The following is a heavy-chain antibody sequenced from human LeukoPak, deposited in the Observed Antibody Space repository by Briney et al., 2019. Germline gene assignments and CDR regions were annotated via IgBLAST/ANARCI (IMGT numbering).Heavy chain of an antibody. CDR3: ARDGGNKVYTTFVDY. J-gene: IGHJ4*02. Sequence: GGSLRLSCAASGFTFSSYSMNWVRQAPGKGLEWVSSISSSSSYIYYADSVKGRFTISRDNAKNSLYLQMNSLRAEDTAVYYCARDGGNKVYTTFVDYWGQGTLVTVSS. CDR2: ISSSSSYI. D-gene: IGHD2/OR15-2a*01. CDR1: GFTFSSYS. V-gene: IGHV3-21*01.